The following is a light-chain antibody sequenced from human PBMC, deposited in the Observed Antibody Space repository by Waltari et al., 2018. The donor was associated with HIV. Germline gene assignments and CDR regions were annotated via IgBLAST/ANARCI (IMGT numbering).Light chain of an antibody. J-gene: IGLJ1*01. CDR1: SRNVGGDDL. CDR2: EVT. V-gene: IGLV2-23*02. CDR3: CSCPRSGIRYV. Sequence: QSALTQPASVSGSPGQSITISFTGPSRNVGGDDLVSWYQQHPGETPKLIIYEVTKRPSGVSNRFSGSKSGNTASLTISGLQAEDEADYYCCSCPRSGIRYVFGTGTKVTVL.